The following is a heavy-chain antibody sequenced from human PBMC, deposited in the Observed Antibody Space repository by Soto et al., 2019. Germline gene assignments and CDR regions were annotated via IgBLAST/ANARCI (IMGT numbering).Heavy chain of an antibody. Sequence: GGSLRLSCAASGFTVSSNYMSWVRQAPGKGLEWVSDIYSGGSTYYSDSVKGRFTISRDNSKNTLYLQMNSLRAEDTAVYYCARDSIAAAGNPAEYFQHWGQGTLVTVSS. CDR3: ARDSIAAAGNPAEYFQH. V-gene: IGHV3-66*01. CDR1: GFTVSSNY. J-gene: IGHJ1*01. CDR2: IYSGGST. D-gene: IGHD6-13*01.